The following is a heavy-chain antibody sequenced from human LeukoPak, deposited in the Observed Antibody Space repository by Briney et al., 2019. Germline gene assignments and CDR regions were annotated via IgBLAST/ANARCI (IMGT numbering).Heavy chain of an antibody. V-gene: IGHV1-69*13. J-gene: IGHJ1*01. CDR3: ARGSYGGNSGEYFQH. CDR1: GGTFSSYA. D-gene: IGHD4-23*01. CDR2: IIPIFGTA. Sequence: ASVKVSCTASGGTFSSYAISWVRQAPGQGLEWMGGIIPIFGTANYAQKFQGRVTITADESTSTAYMELSSLRSEDTAVYYCARGSYGGNSGEYFQHWGQGTLVTVSS.